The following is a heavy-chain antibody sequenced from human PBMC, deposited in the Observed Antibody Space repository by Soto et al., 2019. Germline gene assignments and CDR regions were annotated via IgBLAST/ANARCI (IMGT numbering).Heavy chain of an antibody. D-gene: IGHD3-9*01. V-gene: IGHV1-8*01. CDR3: ARGIYDILTGYYELGGYYYYGMDV. CDR1: GYTFTSYD. CDR2: MNPNSGNT. Sequence: QVQLVQSGAEVKKPGASVKVSCKASGYTFTSYDINWVRQATGQGLEWMGWMNPNSGNTGYAQKFQGRVTMTRNTSTSTAYMELSRLRAEDTAVYYCARGIYDILTGYYELGGYYYYGMDVWGQGTTVTVSS. J-gene: IGHJ6*02.